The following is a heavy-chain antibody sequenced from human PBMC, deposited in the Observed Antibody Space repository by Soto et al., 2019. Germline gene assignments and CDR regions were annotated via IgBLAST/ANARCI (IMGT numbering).Heavy chain of an antibody. CDR3: ARDQTAGDWFDP. V-gene: IGHV3-74*01. D-gene: IGHD2-21*02. CDR1: GFTFSSYW. Sequence: EVQLVESGGGLVQPGGSLRLSFAASGFTFSSYWMHWVRQAPGKVLVWVSRINSDGSSPNYADSVKGRFTISRDNAKNTLYLQMNSLRAEDTAVYYCARDQTAGDWFDPWGQGTLVTVSS. CDR2: INSDGSSP. J-gene: IGHJ5*02.